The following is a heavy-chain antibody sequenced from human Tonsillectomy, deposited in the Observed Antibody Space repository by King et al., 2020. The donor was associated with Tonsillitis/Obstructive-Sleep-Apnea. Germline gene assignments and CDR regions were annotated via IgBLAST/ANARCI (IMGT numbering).Heavy chain of an antibody. CDR1: GYSFASYW. V-gene: IGHV5-10-1*01. J-gene: IGHJ3*02. CDR3: ARGGIGYDFAFDI. D-gene: IGHD5-12*01. Sequence: QLVQSGAEVKEPGESLRISCKGSGYSFASYWINWVRQMPGKGLEWMGKIDPSDSYANYSPSFQGHVTFSVDKSISTAHLQWSSRRASDNAMYYCARGGIGYDFAFDIWGQGTMVTVSS. CDR2: IDPSDSYA.